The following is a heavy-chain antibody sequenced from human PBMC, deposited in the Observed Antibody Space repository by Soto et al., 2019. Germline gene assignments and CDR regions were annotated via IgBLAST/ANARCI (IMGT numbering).Heavy chain of an antibody. CDR1: GYSFTSYG. J-gene: IGHJ4*02. V-gene: IGHV1-18*01. CDR2: ISTYDGTT. D-gene: IGHD3-22*01. Sequence: ASVKVSCKASGYSFTSYGINWVRQAPGQGLEWMGWISTYDGTTKYAQKVQGRVTMTTDTSTSTAYMELRSLRSDDTAVYYCARDQVFEDSRGNLAGYWGQGTLVTVSP. CDR3: ARDQVFEDSRGNLAGY.